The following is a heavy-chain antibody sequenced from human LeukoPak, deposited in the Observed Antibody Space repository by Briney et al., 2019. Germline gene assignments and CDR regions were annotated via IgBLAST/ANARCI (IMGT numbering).Heavy chain of an antibody. J-gene: IGHJ5*02. D-gene: IGHD2-15*01. CDR2: FHYRGSN. Sequence: PSETLSLTCAVSGGSISSSSYYWGWSRQPPRKLVELVGSFHYRGSNYYNPPLKSRVTIADDTSNNLFSLQLSVVPAAHTAVYYCARPDCSGGSCIFDPWGEGTLVTVSS. CDR3: ARPDCSGGSCIFDP. V-gene: IGHV4-39*01. CDR1: GGSISSSSYY.